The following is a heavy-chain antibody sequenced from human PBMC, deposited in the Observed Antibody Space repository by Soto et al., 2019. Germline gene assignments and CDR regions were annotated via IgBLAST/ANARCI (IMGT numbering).Heavy chain of an antibody. D-gene: IGHD5-18*01. CDR2: ISGSGGST. CDR1: GFTFSSYA. V-gene: IGHV3-23*01. Sequence: GGSLRLSCAASGFTFSSYAMSWVRQAPGKGLEWVSAISGSGGSTYYADSVKGRFTISRDNSKNTLYLQMNSLRAEDTAVYYCAKDQRIREGQLWSFVNAGYYYYYGMDVWGQGTTVTVSS. CDR3: AKDQRIREGQLWSFVNAGYYYYYGMDV. J-gene: IGHJ6*02.